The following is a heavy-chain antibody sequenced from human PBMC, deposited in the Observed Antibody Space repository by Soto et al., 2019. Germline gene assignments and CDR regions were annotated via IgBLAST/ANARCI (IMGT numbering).Heavy chain of an antibody. Sequence: ASVKVSCKASGYTFTSYAMHWVRQAPGQRLEWMGWINAGNGNTKYSQKFQGRVTITRDTSASTAYMELSSLRSEDTAVYYCARAGSHLGIFGVVRRGWFDPWGQGTLVTVSS. J-gene: IGHJ5*02. V-gene: IGHV1-3*01. CDR2: INAGNGNT. CDR1: GYTFTSYA. CDR3: ARAGSHLGIFGVVRRGWFDP. D-gene: IGHD3-3*01.